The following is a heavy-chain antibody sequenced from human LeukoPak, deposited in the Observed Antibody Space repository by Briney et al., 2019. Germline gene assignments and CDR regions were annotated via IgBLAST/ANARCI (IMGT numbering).Heavy chain of an antibody. CDR2: ISYDGSNK. D-gene: IGHD2-15*01. CDR3: AKDRLVAGGIFDY. Sequence: PGGSLRPSCAASGFTFSSYGMPWVRQAPGKGLEWVAVISYDGSNKYYADSVKGRFTISRDNSKNTLYLQMSSLRAEDTAVYYCAKDRLVAGGIFDYWGQGTLVTVSS. J-gene: IGHJ4*02. CDR1: GFTFSSYG. V-gene: IGHV3-30*18.